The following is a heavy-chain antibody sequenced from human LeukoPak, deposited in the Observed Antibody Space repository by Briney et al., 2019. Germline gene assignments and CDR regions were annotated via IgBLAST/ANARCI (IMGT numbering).Heavy chain of an antibody. J-gene: IGHJ4*02. Sequence: PSQTLSLTCAVSGGSISSGGYSWSWIRQPPGKGLEWIGYIYYSGSTNYNPSLKSRVTISVDTSKNQFSLKLSSVTAADTAVYYCARGPAYNWNEYYFDYWGQGTLVTVSS. D-gene: IGHD1-20*01. CDR1: GGSISSGGYS. V-gene: IGHV4-61*08. CDR3: ARGPAYNWNEYYFDY. CDR2: IYYSGST.